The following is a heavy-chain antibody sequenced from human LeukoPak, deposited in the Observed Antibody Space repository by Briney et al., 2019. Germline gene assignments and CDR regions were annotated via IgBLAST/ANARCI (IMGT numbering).Heavy chain of an antibody. CDR1: GFTFSNYV. V-gene: IGHV3-23*01. J-gene: IGHJ6*04. CDR3: AKPRSGTGYYYGMDV. D-gene: IGHD3-3*01. Sequence: GGSLRLSCAASGFTFSNYVMNRVRQAPGKGLEWVSAISGSGGSAYYADSVKGRFSISRDNSKNTLDLQMNSLRAEDTAVYYCAKPRSGTGYYYGMDVWGKGTTVTVSS. CDR2: ISGSGGSA.